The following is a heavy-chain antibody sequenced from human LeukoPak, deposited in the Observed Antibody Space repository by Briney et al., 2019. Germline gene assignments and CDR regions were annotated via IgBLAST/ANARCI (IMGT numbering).Heavy chain of an antibody. CDR2: ISGSGGST. Sequence: GGSLRLSCAASGFTFSSYAMSWVRQAPGKGLEWVSAISGSGGSTYYADSVKGRFTISRDNSKNTLYLQMNSLRAEDTAVYYCARGQWELLLVDYWGQGTLVTVSS. J-gene: IGHJ4*02. CDR3: ARGQWELLLVDY. V-gene: IGHV3-23*01. D-gene: IGHD1-26*01. CDR1: GFTFSSYA.